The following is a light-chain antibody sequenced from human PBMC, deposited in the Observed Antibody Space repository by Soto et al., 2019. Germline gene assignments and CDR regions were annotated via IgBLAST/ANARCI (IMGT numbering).Light chain of an antibody. V-gene: IGKV3-15*01. CDR1: QSVTSD. Sequence: EIVMTQSPATLSVSPGERATLSCRASQSVTSDLAWYQLKRGQAPRLLIYGASTRATGVPARFSGSGSGTEFTLTISSLQSEDFAVYYCQQFNSWPPRYTFGQGTKLEI. CDR3: QQFNSWPPRYT. J-gene: IGKJ2*01. CDR2: GAS.